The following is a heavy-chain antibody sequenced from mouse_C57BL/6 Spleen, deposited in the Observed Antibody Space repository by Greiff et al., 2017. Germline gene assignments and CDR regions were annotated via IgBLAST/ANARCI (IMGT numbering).Heavy chain of an antibody. CDR2: IYPGDGDT. V-gene: IGHV1-80*01. D-gene: IGHD1-1*02. CDR1: GYAFSSYW. CDR3: ARSYGSYDFAMDY. Sequence: VQLQQSGAELVKPGASVKLSCKASGYAFSSYWMNWVKQRPGKGLEWIGQIYPGDGDTTYNGKFKGKATLTADKSSSTAYMQLSSLTSEDSAVDFCARSYGSYDFAMDYWGQGTAGTVSS. J-gene: IGHJ4*01.